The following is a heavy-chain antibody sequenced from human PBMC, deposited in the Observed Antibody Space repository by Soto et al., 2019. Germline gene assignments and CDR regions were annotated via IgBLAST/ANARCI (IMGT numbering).Heavy chain of an antibody. CDR2: ISAKSGIT. J-gene: IGHJ4*02. CDR3: TRAGASDWNYVSTSS. CDR1: GYTFTTSG. D-gene: IGHD1-7*01. V-gene: IGHV1-18*04. Sequence: QLVQSGAEVKKPGASVKVSCKASGYTFTTSGFNWVRQAPGQGLEWMGCISAKSGITNYAQKLQGRVTMTTDTSTSTVYMELKSLTSDHTAIYYCTRAGASDWNYVSTSSWGQGTLVTVSS.